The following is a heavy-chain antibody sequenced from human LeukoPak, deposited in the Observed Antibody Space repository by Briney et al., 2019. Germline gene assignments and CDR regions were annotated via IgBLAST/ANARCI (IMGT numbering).Heavy chain of an antibody. D-gene: IGHD3-10*01. V-gene: IGHV4-59*01. CDR1: GGSISSYY. J-gene: IGHJ6*03. CDR2: IYYSGGT. CDR3: ARGQTMVRGVIITPSYYYMDV. Sequence: SETLSLTCTVSGGSISSYYWSWIRQPPGKGLEWIGYIYYSGGTNYNPSLKSRVTISVDTSKNQFSLKLSSVTAADTAVYYCARGQTMVRGVIITPSYYYMDVWGKGTTDTVSS.